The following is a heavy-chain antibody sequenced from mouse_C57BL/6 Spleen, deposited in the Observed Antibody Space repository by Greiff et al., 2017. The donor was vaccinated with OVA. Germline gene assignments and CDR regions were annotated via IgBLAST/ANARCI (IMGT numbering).Heavy chain of an antibody. J-gene: IGHJ2*01. Sequence: VQLQESGAELVRPGASVTLSCKASGYTFTDYEMHWVKQTPVHGLEWIGAIDPETGGTAYNQKFKGKAILTADKSSSTAYMELRSLTSEDSAVYYCTRYGNYPYWGQGTTLTVSS. CDR3: TRYGNYPY. CDR2: IDPETGGT. D-gene: IGHD2-1*01. CDR1: GYTFTDYE. V-gene: IGHV1-15*01.